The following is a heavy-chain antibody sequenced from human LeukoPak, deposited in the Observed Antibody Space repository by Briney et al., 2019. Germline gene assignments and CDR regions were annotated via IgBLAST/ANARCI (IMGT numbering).Heavy chain of an antibody. CDR2: IHYSGSA. D-gene: IGHD1-14*01. J-gene: IGHJ4*02. CDR3: ARTGSTGGY. Sequence: AETLSLTCTVSGGSVSGGNYYCSWTRKSPGKGLEWIGYIHYSGSAVYSPSLKSRVTMSIDTSKNQFSLNLSSVTAADTAVYYCARTGSTGGYWGQGTLVTVSS. CDR1: GGSVSGGNYY. V-gene: IGHV4-61*01.